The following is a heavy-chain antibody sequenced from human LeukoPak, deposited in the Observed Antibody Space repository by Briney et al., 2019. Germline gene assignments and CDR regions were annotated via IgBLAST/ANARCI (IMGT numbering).Heavy chain of an antibody. Sequence: VGSLRLSCAASGFTFSSYAMSWVRQAPGKGLEWVSAISGSGGSTYYADSVKGRFTISRDNSKNTLYLQMTSLRAEDTAVYYCAKSAYDSSGYYFLADAIDIWGQGTMVTVSS. V-gene: IGHV3-23*01. CDR2: ISGSGGST. D-gene: IGHD3-22*01. J-gene: IGHJ3*02. CDR1: GFTFSSYA. CDR3: AKSAYDSSGYYFLADAIDI.